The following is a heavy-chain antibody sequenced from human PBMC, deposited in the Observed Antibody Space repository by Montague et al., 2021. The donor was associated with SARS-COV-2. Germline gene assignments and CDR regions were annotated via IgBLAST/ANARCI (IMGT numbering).Heavy chain of an antibody. D-gene: IGHD5-12*01. J-gene: IGHJ4*02. CDR1: GFSLSTSGMC. CDR3: ARMVATPGSDY. Sequence: PALVRPRQTLTLTCTFSGFSLSTSGMCVSWIRQPPGKALEWLALIYWDDDKYYSTSLKTRLTITKDTSKNQVVLTMTHMDPVDTATYYCARMVATPGSDYWGQGTLVTVSS. CDR2: IYWDDDK. V-gene: IGHV2-70*01.